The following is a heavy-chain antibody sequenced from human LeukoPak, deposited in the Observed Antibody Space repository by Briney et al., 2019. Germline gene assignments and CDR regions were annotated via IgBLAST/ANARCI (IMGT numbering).Heavy chain of an antibody. D-gene: IGHD5-24*01. Sequence: ASVKVSCKVSGYTFTDYYMHWVQQAPGKGLEWMGLVDPEDGETIYAEKFHGRVTRTADTSTNTAYMELSSRRSEDTAVYYCATFGRWLHRLGWGQGTLVTVSS. J-gene: IGHJ4*02. CDR1: GYTFTDYY. CDR3: ATFGRWLHRLG. V-gene: IGHV1-69-2*01. CDR2: VDPEDGET.